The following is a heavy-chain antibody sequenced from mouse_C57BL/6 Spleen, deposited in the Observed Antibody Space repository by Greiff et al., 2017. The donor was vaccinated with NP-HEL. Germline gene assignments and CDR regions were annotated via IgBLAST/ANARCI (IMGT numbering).Heavy chain of an antibody. V-gene: IGHV7-3*01. D-gene: IGHD2-4*01. Sequence: EVMLVESGGGLVQPGGSLSLSCAASGFTFTDYYMSWVRQPPGKALEWLGFIRNKANGYTTEYSASVKGRFTISRDNSQSILYLQMNALRAEDSATYYCARYEDYDGGNAMDYWGQGTSVTVSS. CDR2: IRNKANGYTT. CDR3: ARYEDYDGGNAMDY. J-gene: IGHJ4*01. CDR1: GFTFTDYY.